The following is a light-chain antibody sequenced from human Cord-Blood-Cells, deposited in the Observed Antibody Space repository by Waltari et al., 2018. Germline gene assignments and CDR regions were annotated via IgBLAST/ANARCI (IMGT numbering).Light chain of an antibody. V-gene: IGLV2-23*01. CDR1: SSDVGSYNL. J-gene: IGLJ2*01. CDR3: CSSAGSNVV. Sequence: SALTQPACVSGSPGQSTTISCPGTSSDVGSYNLVSWYQQHPGKDPKLMIYEGSKRPSGVSKRVSGSKSGNTASLTIAGLQAEDEADYYCCSSAGSNVVVGGGTKLTVL. CDR2: EGS.